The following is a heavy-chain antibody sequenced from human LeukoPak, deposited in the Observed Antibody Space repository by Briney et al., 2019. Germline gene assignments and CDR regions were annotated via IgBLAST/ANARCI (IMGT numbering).Heavy chain of an antibody. Sequence: SETLSLTCAVYGGSFSGYYWSWIRQPPGKGLEWIGEINHSGSTNYNPSLKSRVTISVDTSKNQFSLKLSSVTAADTAVYYCASVGGAYCPSTSCYSGYWGQGTLVTVSS. D-gene: IGHD2-2*02. CDR1: GGSFSGYY. V-gene: IGHV4-34*01. CDR2: INHSGST. CDR3: ASVGGAYCPSTSCYSGY. J-gene: IGHJ4*02.